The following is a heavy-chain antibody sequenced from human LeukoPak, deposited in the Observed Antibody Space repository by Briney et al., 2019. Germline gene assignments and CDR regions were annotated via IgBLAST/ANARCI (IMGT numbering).Heavy chain of an antibody. CDR2: IYHSGST. CDR1: GYSISSGYY. V-gene: IGHV4-38-2*02. J-gene: IGHJ5*02. Sequence: SETLSLTCTVSGYSISSGYYWGWIRQPPGKGPEWIGSIYHSGSTYYNPSLKSRVTISVDTSKNQFSLKLSSVTAADTAVYYCARCIAVAGTGEFDPWGQGTLVTVSS. CDR3: ARCIAVAGTGEFDP. D-gene: IGHD6-19*01.